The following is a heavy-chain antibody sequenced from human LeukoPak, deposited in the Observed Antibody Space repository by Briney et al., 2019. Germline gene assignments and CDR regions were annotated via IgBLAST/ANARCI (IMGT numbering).Heavy chain of an antibody. D-gene: IGHD6-19*01. J-gene: IGHJ4*02. CDR3: AKDATKRPGIAVAGTDY. V-gene: IGHV3-23*01. CDR1: GFTFSSYA. Sequence: GGSLRLSCAASGFTFSSYAMSWVRQAPGKGLEWVSAISGSGGSTYYADSVKGRFTISRDNSKNTLYLQMNSLRAEDTAVYYCAKDATKRPGIAVAGTDYWGQGTLVTVSS. CDR2: ISGSGGST.